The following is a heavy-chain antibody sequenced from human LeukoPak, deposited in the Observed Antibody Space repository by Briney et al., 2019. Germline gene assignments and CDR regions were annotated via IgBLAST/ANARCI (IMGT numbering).Heavy chain of an antibody. CDR1: GFTFSSYS. V-gene: IGHV3-21*01. CDR3: ARDVGGSYAFDYYYYMDV. J-gene: IGHJ6*03. CDR2: ISSSSSYI. Sequence: GGSLRLSCAASGFTFSSYSMNWVRQAPGKGLEWVSSISSSSSYIYYADSVKGRFTISRDNAKNSLYLQMNSLRAEDTAVYYCARDVGGSYAFDYYYYMDVWGKGTTVTVSS. D-gene: IGHD2-2*01.